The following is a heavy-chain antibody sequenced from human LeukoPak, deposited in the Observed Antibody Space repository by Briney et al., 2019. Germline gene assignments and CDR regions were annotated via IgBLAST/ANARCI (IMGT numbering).Heavy chain of an antibody. V-gene: IGHV3-30*01. CDR2: ISYDGSNK. Sequence: GGSLRLSCAASGFTFSSYAMHWVRQAPGKGLEWVAVISYDGSNKYYADSVKGRFTISRDNSKNTLYLQMNSLRAEDTAVYYCARRGTRHLAPLDYWGQGTLVTVSS. D-gene: IGHD3-10*01. CDR3: ARRGTRHLAPLDY. CDR1: GFTFSSYA. J-gene: IGHJ4*02.